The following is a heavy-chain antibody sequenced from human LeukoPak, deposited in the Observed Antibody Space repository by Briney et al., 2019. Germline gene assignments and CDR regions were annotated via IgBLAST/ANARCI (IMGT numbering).Heavy chain of an antibody. D-gene: IGHD3-22*01. J-gene: IGHJ4*02. CDR1: GGTFISYA. CDR2: IIPIFGTA. V-gene: IGHV1-69*13. CDR3: ARLSGETYYYDSSGSA. Sequence: ASVKVSCKASGGTFISYAISWVRQAPGQGLEWMGGIIPIFGTANYAQKFQGRVTITAGESTSTAYMELSSLRSEDTAVYYCARLSGETYYYDSSGSAWGQGTLVTVSS.